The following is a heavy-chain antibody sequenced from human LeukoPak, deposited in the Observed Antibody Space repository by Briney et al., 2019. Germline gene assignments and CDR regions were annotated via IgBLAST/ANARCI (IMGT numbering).Heavy chain of an antibody. D-gene: IGHD3-3*01. CDR2: IRSKAYGGTT. J-gene: IGHJ6*03. CDR1: GFTLGDYA. CDR3: TRIRFLEWLLPTYYYYYYMDV. Sequence: GGSLRLSCTASGFTLGDYAMSWFRQAPGKGLEWVGFIRSKAYGGTTEYAASVKGRFTISRDDSKSIAYLQMNSLKTEDTAVYYCTRIRFLEWLLPTYYYYYYMDVWGKGTTVTVSS. V-gene: IGHV3-49*03.